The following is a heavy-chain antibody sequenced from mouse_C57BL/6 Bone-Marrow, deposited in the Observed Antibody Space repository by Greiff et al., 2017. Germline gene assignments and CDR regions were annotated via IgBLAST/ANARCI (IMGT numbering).Heavy chain of an antibody. V-gene: IGHV1-81*01. J-gene: IGHJ2*01. CDR1: GYTFTSYG. Sequence: VQLQQSGAELARPGASVKLSCKASGYTFTSYGISWVKQRTGQGLEWIGEIYPRSGNTYYNEKFKGKATLTADKSSSTAYMEIRSLTSEDSAVYFCAGGGSSSHFDYWGQGTTLTVSS. CDR3: AGGGSSSHFDY. CDR2: IYPRSGNT. D-gene: IGHD1-1*01.